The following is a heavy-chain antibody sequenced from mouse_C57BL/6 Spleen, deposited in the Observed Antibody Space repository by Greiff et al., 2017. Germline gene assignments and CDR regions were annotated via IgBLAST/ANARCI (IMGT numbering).Heavy chain of an antibody. CDR2: IDPEDGDT. D-gene: IGHD2-3*01. CDR3: TDDGYSWFAY. J-gene: IGHJ3*01. CDR1: GFNIKDYY. Sequence: EVQLQQSGAELVRPGASVKLSCTASGFNIKDYYMHWVKQRPEQGLEWIGRIDPEDGDTEYAPKFQGKATMTADPSSNTAYLQLSSLTSEDTAVYYCTDDGYSWFAYWGQGTLVTVSA. V-gene: IGHV14-1*01.